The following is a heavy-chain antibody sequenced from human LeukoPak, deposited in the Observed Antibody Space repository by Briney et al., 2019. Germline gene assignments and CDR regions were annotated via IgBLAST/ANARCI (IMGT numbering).Heavy chain of an antibody. D-gene: IGHD3-10*01. J-gene: IGHJ6*03. Sequence: SETLSLTCTVSGDSIRSYYWSWIRQPPGKGLEWIGYIYYTGSTNYNPSLKSRVTISVDTSKNQFSLQLSSVTAADTAVYYCAAASLGGVVTASLYYMDVWGKGTSVTVSS. CDR1: GDSIRSYY. V-gene: IGHV4-59*08. CDR2: IYYTGST. CDR3: AAASLGGVVTASLYYMDV.